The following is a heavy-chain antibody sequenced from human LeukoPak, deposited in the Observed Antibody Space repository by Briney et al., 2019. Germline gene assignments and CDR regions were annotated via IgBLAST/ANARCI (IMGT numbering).Heavy chain of an antibody. CDR3: AKGVQLWLLGWFDP. Sequence: TGGSLRLSCAASGFTFSTCHIHWVRQAPGKGLQWVALVWHDGSKTYYADSVKGRFTISRDNSKNTLYLQMNSLRAEDTAVYYCAKGVQLWLLGWFDPWGQGTLVTVSS. CDR1: GFTFSTCH. D-gene: IGHD5-18*01. CDR2: VWHDGSKT. V-gene: IGHV3-33*06. J-gene: IGHJ5*02.